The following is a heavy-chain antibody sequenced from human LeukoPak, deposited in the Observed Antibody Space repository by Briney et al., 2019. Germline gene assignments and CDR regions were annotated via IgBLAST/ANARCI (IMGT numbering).Heavy chain of an antibody. CDR1: GFTFSSYS. V-gene: IGHV3-21*01. CDR3: ARDNLGTIDY. J-gene: IGHJ4*02. D-gene: IGHD7-27*01. Sequence: GGSLRLSCAASGFTFSSYSMNWVRQAPGKGPEWASSISSSSSYIYYADSVKGRFTISRDNAKNSLYLQMNSLRAEDTAVYYCARDNLGTIDYWGQGTLVTVSS. CDR2: ISSSSSYI.